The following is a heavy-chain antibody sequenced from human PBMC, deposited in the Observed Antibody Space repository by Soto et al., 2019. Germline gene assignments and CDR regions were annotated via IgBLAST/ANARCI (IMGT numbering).Heavy chain of an antibody. V-gene: IGHV3-7*03. J-gene: IGHJ4*02. CDR3: TTLSWDASDWH. CDR2: INHDGSDK. CDR1: GFMFGTYC. Sequence: PGESLRLSCAATGFMFGTYCMSWVRQAPGKGLECVARINHDGSDKNYVDSVKGRFTISRDNAKNSLFLQMNSLRADDTAVYYCTTLSWDASDWHWGLGALVTVSS. D-gene: IGHD6-19*01.